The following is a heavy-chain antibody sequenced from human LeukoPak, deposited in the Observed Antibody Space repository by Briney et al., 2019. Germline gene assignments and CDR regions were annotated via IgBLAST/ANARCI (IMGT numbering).Heavy chain of an antibody. V-gene: IGHV3-21*01. D-gene: IGHD2-2*01. CDR2: ISSSSSYI. Sequence: KAWGSLRLSCAASGFTFSSYSMNWVRQAPGKGLEWVSSISSSSSYIYYADSVKGRFTISRDNAKNSLYLQMNSLRAEDTAVYYCARDEIVVVPAAMRGKFDYWGQGTLVTVSS. CDR3: ARDEIVVVPAAMRGKFDY. J-gene: IGHJ4*02. CDR1: GFTFSSYS.